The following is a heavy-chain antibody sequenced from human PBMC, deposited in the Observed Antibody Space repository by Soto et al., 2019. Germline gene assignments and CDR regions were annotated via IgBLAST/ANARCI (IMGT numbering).Heavy chain of an antibody. CDR3: ARDSLYHFWSGYLG. D-gene: IGHD3-3*01. CDR2: INSDGSST. Sequence: PGGSLCLSCAASGFTFSSYWMHWVRQAPGKGLVWVSRINSDGSSTSYADSVKGRFTISRDNAKNTLYLQMNSLRAGDTAVYYCARDSLYHFWSGYLGWGQGTLVTVSS. J-gene: IGHJ4*02. V-gene: IGHV3-74*01. CDR1: GFTFSSYW.